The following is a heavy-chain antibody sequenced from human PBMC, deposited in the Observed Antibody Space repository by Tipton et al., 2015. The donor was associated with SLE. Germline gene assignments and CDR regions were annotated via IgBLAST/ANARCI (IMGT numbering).Heavy chain of an antibody. CDR2: MYTSGST. CDR1: NVSFTSNH. D-gene: IGHD5-24*01. CDR3: VRLELPATKADY. Sequence: TLSLTCTVSNVSFTSNHWSWIRQPAGKGLEWIGRMYTSGSTIYNPSFKSRVTMSRDTSRNQFSLKLRSVTAADTAVYYCVRLELPATKADYWGPGTLVTVSS. V-gene: IGHV4-4*07. J-gene: IGHJ4*02.